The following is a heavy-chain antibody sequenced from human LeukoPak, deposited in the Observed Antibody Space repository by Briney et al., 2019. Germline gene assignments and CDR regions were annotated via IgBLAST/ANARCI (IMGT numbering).Heavy chain of an antibody. CDR3: AGTANYYGSGSYYSTNWFDT. CDR2: ISAYSGNT. V-gene: IGHV1-18*01. CDR1: GYTFTSYV. J-gene: IGHJ5*02. Sequence: ASLKVSCKASGYTFTSYVISWVRQARGQGLEWMGGISAYSGNTTSAQKREHRATMNTETTTSTPCIELRSLRSADTAVYYCAGTANYYGSGSYYSTNWFDTWGQGTLVTVSS. D-gene: IGHD3-10*01.